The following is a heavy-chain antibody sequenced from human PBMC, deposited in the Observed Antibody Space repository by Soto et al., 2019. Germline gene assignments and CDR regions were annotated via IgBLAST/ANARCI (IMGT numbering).Heavy chain of an antibody. V-gene: IGHV1-8*01. Sequence: QVQLVQSGAEVKKPGASVKVSCKASGYTFTSYDINWVRQATGQGLEWMGWMNPNSGNTGYAQKFQGRVTMTRNTSISTAYTELSSLRSEDTAVYYCARGAYCSGGSCYLIQFDYWGQGTLVTVSS. J-gene: IGHJ4*02. D-gene: IGHD2-15*01. CDR1: GYTFTSYD. CDR3: ARGAYCSGGSCYLIQFDY. CDR2: MNPNSGNT.